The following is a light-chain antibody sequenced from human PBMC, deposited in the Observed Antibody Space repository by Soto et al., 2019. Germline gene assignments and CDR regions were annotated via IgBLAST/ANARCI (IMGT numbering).Light chain of an antibody. Sequence: ETVRTQSPGTLSVSLGERATLSCRASQSVSIHLAWYQQKPGQAPRLLIYDTSTRATGIPARFSGSGSGTEFTLTISSLQSQDFAVYYCQQYSNWPTITFGQGTRLEIK. J-gene: IGKJ5*01. CDR3: QQYSNWPTIT. V-gene: IGKV3-15*01. CDR1: QSVSIH. CDR2: DTS.